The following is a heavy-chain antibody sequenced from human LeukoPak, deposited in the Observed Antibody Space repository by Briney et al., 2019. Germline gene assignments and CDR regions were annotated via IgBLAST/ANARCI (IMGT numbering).Heavy chain of an antibody. D-gene: IGHD6-19*01. CDR1: GYTFTNYA. Sequence: ASVTVSCKASGYTFTNYAMHWVRQAPGQRLEWMGWINTGNGNKKYSQELQGRVTITRDTSANTAYMELSSLRSEDMAVYYCARAVKYRSGPLTDLLPYYFDYWGQGTLVTVSS. V-gene: IGHV1-3*03. J-gene: IGHJ4*02. CDR3: ARAVKYRSGPLTDLLPYYFDY. CDR2: INTGNGNK.